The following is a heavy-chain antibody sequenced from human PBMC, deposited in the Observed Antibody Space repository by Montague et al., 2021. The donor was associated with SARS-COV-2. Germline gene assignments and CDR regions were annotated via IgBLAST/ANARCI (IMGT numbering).Heavy chain of an antibody. D-gene: IGHD2-2*01. J-gene: IGHJ6*02. CDR3: ADFRRTQLLFGTLYDGMDV. Sequence: SETLSLTCTVSGGSISSYYWSWIRQPPGRGLQWIGYISYSVSTNYNHSLKSQVTISIVTSKNHFTLRLSSVTATDTAVYYCADFRRTQLLFGTLYDGMDVWGQGTMVTVSS. CDR2: ISYSVST. CDR1: GGSISSYY. V-gene: IGHV4-59*01.